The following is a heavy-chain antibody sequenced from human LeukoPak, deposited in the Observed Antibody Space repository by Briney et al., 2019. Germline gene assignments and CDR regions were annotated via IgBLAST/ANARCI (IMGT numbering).Heavy chain of an antibody. CDR2: ISYDGSNK. CDR3: ARDIEGSGQLGAFDI. CDR1: GLTFSSYA. Sequence: QPGGSLRLSCAASGLTFSSYAMHWVRRAPGKGLEGVAVISYDGSNKYSADPVKGRFTISRDNSRNTLYLQMNSLRAEDTAVYYCARDIEGSGQLGAFDIWGQGTMVTVSS. J-gene: IGHJ3*02. D-gene: IGHD6-19*01. V-gene: IGHV3-30-3*01.